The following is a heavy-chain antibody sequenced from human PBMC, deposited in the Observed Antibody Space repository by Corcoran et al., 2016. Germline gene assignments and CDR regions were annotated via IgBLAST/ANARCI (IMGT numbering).Heavy chain of an antibody. V-gene: IGHV3-53*01. CDR2: IYSDGTT. Sequence: EVQLVESGGGLIQPGGSLRLSCAASGFSVSNKYMSWVRQAPGKGPEWVSVIYSDGTTYYADSLKGRFTISRDNSKNTLYLHMNSLRAEDTAGYYGARDNRRNAREFFYGMDVWGQGTTVTVSS. CDR3: ARDNRRNAREFFYGMDV. J-gene: IGHJ6*02. D-gene: IGHD1-1*01. CDR1: GFSVSNKY.